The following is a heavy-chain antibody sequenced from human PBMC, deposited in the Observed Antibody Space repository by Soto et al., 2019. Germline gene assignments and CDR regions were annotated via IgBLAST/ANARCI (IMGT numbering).Heavy chain of an antibody. CDR2: IYYSGST. J-gene: IGHJ5*02. Sequence: SETLSLTCTVSGGSISSYYWSWIRQPPGKGLEWIGYIYYSGSTNYNPSLKSRVTISVDTSKNQFSLKLSSVTAADTAVYYCARAGRYYYDSSGYFVPWGQGTLVTVSS. D-gene: IGHD3-22*01. V-gene: IGHV4-59*01. CDR3: ARAGRYYYDSSGYFVP. CDR1: GGSISSYY.